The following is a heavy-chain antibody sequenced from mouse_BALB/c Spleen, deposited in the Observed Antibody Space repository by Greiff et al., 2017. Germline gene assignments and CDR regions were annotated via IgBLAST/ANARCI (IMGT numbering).Heavy chain of an antibody. Sequence: VHLVESGPGLVAPSQSLSITCTVSGFSLTSYGVHWVRQPPGKGLEWLGVIWAGGSTNYNSALMSRLSISKDNSKSQVFLKMNSLQTDDTAMYYCARDLLITTVVAQGAMDYWGQGTSVTVSS. J-gene: IGHJ4*01. V-gene: IGHV2-9*02. CDR3: ARDLLITTVVAQGAMDY. D-gene: IGHD1-1*01. CDR2: IWAGGST. CDR1: GFSLTSYG.